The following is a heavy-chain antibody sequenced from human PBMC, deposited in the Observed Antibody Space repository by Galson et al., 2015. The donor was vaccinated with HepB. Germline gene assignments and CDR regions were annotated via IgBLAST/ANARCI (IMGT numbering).Heavy chain of an antibody. CDR2: IIPILGIA. D-gene: IGHD4-23*01. Sequence: SVKVSCKASGGTFSSYAISWVRQAPGQGLEWMGRIIPILGIANYAQKFQGRVTMTEDTSTDTAYMELSSLRSEDTAVYYCATVYGGINYYYYGMDVWGQGTTVTVSS. J-gene: IGHJ6*02. CDR1: GGTFSSYA. CDR3: ATVYGGINYYYYGMDV. V-gene: IGHV1-69*04.